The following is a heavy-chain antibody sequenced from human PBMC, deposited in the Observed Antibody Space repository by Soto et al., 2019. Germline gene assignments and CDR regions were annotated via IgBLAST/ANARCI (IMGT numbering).Heavy chain of an antibody. J-gene: IGHJ4*02. CDR2: ISGSGGNT. V-gene: IGHV3-23*01. D-gene: IGHD6-19*01. CDR1: VFTFSIYA. CDR3: AKDSGSGWLNFDC. Sequence: PWGSLRLSCASSVFTFSIYAMTWVRQAPGRGLEWVSAISGSGGNTYYAESVKGRFTISRDNSKNTLYLQMNSLRAEDTAVYYCAKDSGSGWLNFDCWGQGTMVTVSS.